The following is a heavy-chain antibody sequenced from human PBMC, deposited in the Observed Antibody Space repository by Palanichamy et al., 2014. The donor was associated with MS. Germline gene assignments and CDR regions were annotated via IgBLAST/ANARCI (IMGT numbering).Heavy chain of an antibody. V-gene: IGHV4-39*01. D-gene: IGHD5-18*01. CDR3: ARRGYSYGLDYYYYYYMDV. J-gene: IGHJ6*03. Sequence: NPSLKSRVTISADTSKNQFSLKLSSVTAADTAVYYCARRGYSYGLDYYYYYYMDVWGKGTTVTVSS.